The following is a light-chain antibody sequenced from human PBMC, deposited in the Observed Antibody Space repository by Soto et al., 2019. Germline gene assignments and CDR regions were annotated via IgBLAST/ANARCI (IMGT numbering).Light chain of an antibody. CDR1: STNVGGNNY. Sequence: QSVLTQPPSASGSPGQSVAISCTGTSTNVGGNNYVSWYQQHPGKAPKLMVYEVTKRPSGVPDRFSGSKSGNTASLTVSGLQAEDEADYYCSSYAGSDKVIFGGGTKLTVL. V-gene: IGLV2-8*01. CDR2: EVT. CDR3: SSYAGSDKVI. J-gene: IGLJ2*01.